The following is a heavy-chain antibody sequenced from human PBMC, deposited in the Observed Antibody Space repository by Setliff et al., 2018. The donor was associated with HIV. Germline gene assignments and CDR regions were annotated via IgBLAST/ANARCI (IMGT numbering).Heavy chain of an antibody. CDR1: GFTFNKAW. CDR2: IKSKTDGGTT. CDR3: TTKPPAADFQH. D-gene: IGHD2-2*01. V-gene: IGHV3-15*07. J-gene: IGHJ1*01. Sequence: GGSLRLSCALSGFTFNKAWMNWVRQAPGKGLEWVGRIKSKTDGGTTDYAAPVKGRFTISRDDSKNTLYLQMNSLKTEDTAIYYCTTKPPAADFQHWGQGTLVTVSS.